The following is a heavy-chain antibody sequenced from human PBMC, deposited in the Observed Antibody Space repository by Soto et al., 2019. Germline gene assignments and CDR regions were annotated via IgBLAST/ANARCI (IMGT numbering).Heavy chain of an antibody. CDR1: GYTFTTDG. D-gene: IGHD6-19*01. Sequence: ASVKVSCKASGYTFTTDGISWVRQAPGQGLEWMGWISTYNGNTNYAQKVQGRVTMTTDTSTSTAYMELRSLRSDDTAVYYCARDRGSSAWYSSDYWGQGTLVTVSS. CDR2: ISTYNGNT. J-gene: IGHJ4*02. V-gene: IGHV1-18*01. CDR3: ARDRGSSAWYSSDY.